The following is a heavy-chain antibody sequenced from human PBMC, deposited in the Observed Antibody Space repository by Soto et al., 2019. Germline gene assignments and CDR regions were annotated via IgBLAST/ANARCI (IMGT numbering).Heavy chain of an antibody. CDR3: ARSIAFGGVIVLNWFDP. CDR2: IYYSGST. CDR1: GGSISSSSYY. D-gene: IGHD3-16*02. J-gene: IGHJ5*02. V-gene: IGHV4-39*01. Sequence: QLQLQESGPGLVKPSETLSLTCTVSGGSISSSSYYWGWIRQPPGKGLEWIGSIYYSGSTYYNPSLKSRVTISVDTSKNQFSLKLSSVTAADTAVYYCARSIAFGGVIVLNWFDPWGQGTLVTVSS.